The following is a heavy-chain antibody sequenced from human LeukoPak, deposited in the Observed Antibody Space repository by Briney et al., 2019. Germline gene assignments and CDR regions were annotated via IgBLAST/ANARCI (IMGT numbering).Heavy chain of an antibody. CDR1: GGSFSGYY. D-gene: IGHD2/OR15-2a*01. Sequence: PSETLSLTCAVYGGSFSGYYWNWIRQPPGKGLEWIGEINHSGSTNYNPSFKSRVTISVDTSKNQFSLKLSSVTAADTAVYYCARDNSHYYMDVWGKGTTVTVSS. V-gene: IGHV4-34*01. J-gene: IGHJ6*03. CDR3: ARDNSHYYMDV. CDR2: INHSGST.